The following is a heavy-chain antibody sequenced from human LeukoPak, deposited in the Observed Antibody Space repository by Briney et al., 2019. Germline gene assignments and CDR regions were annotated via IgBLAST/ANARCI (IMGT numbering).Heavy chain of an antibody. CDR2: INRDGSDK. V-gene: IGHV3-7*01. CDR3: ARGDTGVVPDY. J-gene: IGHJ4*02. D-gene: IGHD2-2*01. CDR1: GFTFSTSW. Sequence: GGSLRLSCAASGFTFSTSWMSWVRQAPGNGLEWVANINRDGSDKYYVDSVKGRFTISRDNAKNSLYLKMTSLRAEATAVYYCARGDTGVVPDYWGQGTLVTVSS.